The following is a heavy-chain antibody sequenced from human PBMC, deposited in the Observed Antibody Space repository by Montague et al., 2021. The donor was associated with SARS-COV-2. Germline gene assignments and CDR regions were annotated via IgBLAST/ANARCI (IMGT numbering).Heavy chain of an antibody. J-gene: IGHJ4*02. Sequence: SETLSLTCAVSGDSINSDHWWSWVRHPPGKGLGWVVETHQWGATNYNPSLRSPASIFFANSKNQCALILTSVTAADTAMYYCASHVVWQELATWGQGTLVSVSS. CDR3: ASHVVWQELAT. CDR2: THQWGAT. D-gene: IGHD6-13*01. CDR1: GDSINSDHW. V-gene: IGHV4-4*02.